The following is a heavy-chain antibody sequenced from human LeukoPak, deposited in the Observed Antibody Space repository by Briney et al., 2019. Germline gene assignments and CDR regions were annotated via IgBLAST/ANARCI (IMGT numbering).Heavy chain of an antibody. V-gene: IGHV1-18*01. Sequence: ASVKVSCKASDYTFSSCGIHWVRQAHGQGPEWMGWISAYNGNRDYALKFQGRVTMATDTSTNTAQMELRSLRPDDTAVYYCARGPSHYFGAGSAPKDFDYWGHGTLVIVSS. CDR3: ARGPSHYFGAGSAPKDFDY. CDR2: ISAYNGNR. J-gene: IGHJ4*01. D-gene: IGHD3-10*01. CDR1: DYTFSSCG.